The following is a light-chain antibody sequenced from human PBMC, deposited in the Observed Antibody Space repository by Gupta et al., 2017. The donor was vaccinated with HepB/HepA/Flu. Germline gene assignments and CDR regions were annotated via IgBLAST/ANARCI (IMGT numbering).Light chain of an antibody. J-gene: IGLJ1*01. CDR3: QSADISGSYRV. CDR2: KDT. Sequence: SYELTQPPSVSVSPGQTARITCSGDTLSKQYTYWYQQKPGQAPILVMYKDTERPSGIPERFSGSSSGTTVTLTIGGVQAEDEADYYCQSADISGSYRVFGSGIKVTAL. CDR1: TLSKQY. V-gene: IGLV3-25*03.